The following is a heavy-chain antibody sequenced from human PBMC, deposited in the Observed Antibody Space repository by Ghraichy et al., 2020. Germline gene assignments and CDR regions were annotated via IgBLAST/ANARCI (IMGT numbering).Heavy chain of an antibody. CDR2: ISGNGDRT. CDR1: GSPFSNYA. Sequence: GGSLRLSCTASGSPFSNYAIYWVRKAPGERLEWVAAISGNGDRTYYADALKGRFIISRDNSKNTVYLQMNTLTVADTAVYYCAPPGELVAPSWGQGTKVTVSS. CDR3: APPGELVAPS. V-gene: IGHV3-23*01. D-gene: IGHD1-7*01. J-gene: IGHJ1*01.